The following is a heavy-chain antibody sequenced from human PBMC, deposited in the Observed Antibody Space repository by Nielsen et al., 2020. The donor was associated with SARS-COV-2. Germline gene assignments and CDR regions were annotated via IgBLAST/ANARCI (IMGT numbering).Heavy chain of an antibody. CDR3: AREMATRRGYFDY. J-gene: IGHJ4*02. Sequence: SVKVSCKASGDTFTTYAINWVRQAPGQGLEWMGGIIPIFGSANYAQKFQGRVTITADESTSTGYMELSSLRSEDTAVYYCAREMATRRGYFDYWGQGTLVTVSS. CDR1: GDTFTTYA. V-gene: IGHV1-69*13. D-gene: IGHD5-24*01. CDR2: IIPIFGSA.